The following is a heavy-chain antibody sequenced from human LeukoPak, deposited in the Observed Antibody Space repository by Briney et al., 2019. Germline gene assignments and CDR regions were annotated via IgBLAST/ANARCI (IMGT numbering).Heavy chain of an antibody. CDR2: ISGGGGST. D-gene: IGHD3-16*01. Sequence: PGGSLRLSCEVSGFTFSNYWMRWVRQAPGKGLEWVSAISGGGGSTYYADSVKGRFTISRDNSKNTVYLQMNSLRAEDTALYYWAKVPPRVGGGYYFAYWGRETLVPVS. V-gene: IGHV3-23*01. CDR1: GFTFSNYW. CDR3: AKVPPRVGGGYYFAY. J-gene: IGHJ4*02.